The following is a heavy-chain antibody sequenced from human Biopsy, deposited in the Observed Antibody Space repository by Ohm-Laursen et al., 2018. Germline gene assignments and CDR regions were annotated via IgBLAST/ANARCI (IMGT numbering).Heavy chain of an antibody. Sequence: GASVKVSCKPSGYTFTALSVHWLRQAPGQGLEWMGWINPKSGDTDYPQNFQGRVSMTRDTSISTAYMDLSRLRSDDTAVYYCARGRRHCSGTCSRWYFDLWGRGTLVTVSS. CDR2: INPKSGDT. J-gene: IGHJ2*01. CDR3: ARGRRHCSGTCSRWYFDL. CDR1: GYTFTALS. V-gene: IGHV1-2*02. D-gene: IGHD2-2*01.